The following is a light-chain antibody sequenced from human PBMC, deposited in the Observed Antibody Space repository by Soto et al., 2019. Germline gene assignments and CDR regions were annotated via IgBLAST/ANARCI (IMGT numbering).Light chain of an antibody. CDR1: QSIASY. Sequence: DIQMTQSPSSLSASVGDRITITCRASQSIASYLNWYQQKPGKAPKLLIYAASNLKSGVPSRFSGSGSGTGFTHTIASLQPEDFATYYCQQSYGAPNTFGQGTNLDIK. CDR3: QQSYGAPNT. CDR2: AAS. V-gene: IGKV1-39*01. J-gene: IGKJ2*01.